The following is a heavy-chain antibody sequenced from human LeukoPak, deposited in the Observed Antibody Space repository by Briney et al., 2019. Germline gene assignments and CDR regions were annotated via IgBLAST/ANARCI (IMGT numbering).Heavy chain of an antibody. V-gene: IGHV3-30*18. CDR1: GFTFSSYG. CDR3: AKDPGDY. J-gene: IGHJ4*02. CDR2: ISYDGSNK. Sequence: GGSLRLSCAASGFTFSSYGMHWVRQAPGKGLEWVAVISYDGSNKYYADSVKGRFTISRDNSKDTLYLQMNSLRAEDTAVYYCAKDPGDYWGQGTLVTVSS.